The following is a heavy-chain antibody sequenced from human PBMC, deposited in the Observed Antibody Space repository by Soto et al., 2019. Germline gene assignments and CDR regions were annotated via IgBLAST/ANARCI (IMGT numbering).Heavy chain of an antibody. Sequence: SETLSLTCTVSGGSISSGDYYWSWIRQPPGKGLEWIGYIYYSGSTYYNPSLKSRVTISVDTSKNQFSLKLSSVIAADTAVYYCARVGYYGSGSWLFDYWGQGTLVTVSS. V-gene: IGHV4-30-4*01. CDR2: IYYSGST. CDR1: GGSISSGDYY. CDR3: ARVGYYGSGSWLFDY. D-gene: IGHD3-10*01. J-gene: IGHJ4*02.